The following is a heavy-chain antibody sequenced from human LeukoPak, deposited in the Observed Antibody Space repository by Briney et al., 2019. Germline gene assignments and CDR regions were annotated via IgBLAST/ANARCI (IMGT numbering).Heavy chain of an antibody. CDR2: LHHTGTS. Sequence: SETLSLTCAVSGSPISTSYWWGWIRQPPGKGLQWIGTLHHTGTSYYNPSLQSRVTLSVDTSKSQFSLQLSSMTPADTAVYFCARFAILRDLATYNWIDPWGQGTLVTVSS. V-gene: IGHV4-38-2*01. CDR1: GSPISTSYW. CDR3: ARFAILRDLATYNWIDP. J-gene: IGHJ5*02. D-gene: IGHD2-2*02.